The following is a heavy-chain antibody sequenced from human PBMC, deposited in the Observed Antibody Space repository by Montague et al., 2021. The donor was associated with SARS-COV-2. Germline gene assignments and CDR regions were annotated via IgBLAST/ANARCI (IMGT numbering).Heavy chain of an antibody. D-gene: IGHD5-12*01. CDR2: IYYSGST. J-gene: IGHJ4*02. Sequence: TLSLTCTVSGGSISSGGYYWSWIRQHPGKGLEWIGYIYYSGSTYYNPSLKSRVTISVDTSKNQFSLKLSSVTAADTAVYYCARNCMVASRAPVAVDYWGQGTLVTVSS. V-gene: IGHV4-31*03. CDR1: GGSISSGGYY. CDR3: ARNCMVASRAPVAVDY.